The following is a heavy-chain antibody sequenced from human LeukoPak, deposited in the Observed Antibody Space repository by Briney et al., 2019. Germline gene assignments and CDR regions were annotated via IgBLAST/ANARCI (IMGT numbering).Heavy chain of an antibody. V-gene: IGHV3-21*01. CDR1: GFTFSSYS. D-gene: IGHD3-22*01. Sequence: GSLRLSCAASGFTFSSYSMNWVRQAPGKGLEWVSSISSSSSYIYYADSVKGRFTISRDNAKNSLYLQMNSLRAEDTAVYYCARDTGAESSGYYPGIDYWGQGTLVTVSS. CDR3: ARDTGAESSGYYPGIDY. CDR2: ISSSSSYI. J-gene: IGHJ4*02.